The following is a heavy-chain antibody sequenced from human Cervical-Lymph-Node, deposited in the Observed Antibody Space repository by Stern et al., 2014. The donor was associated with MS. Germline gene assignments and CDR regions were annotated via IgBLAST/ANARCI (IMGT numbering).Heavy chain of an antibody. V-gene: IGHV5-51*01. Sequence: VQLAESGAEVKKSGESLKISCKGSGYSFTTHWIAWVRQTPGKGLEWMGNVYPGDPYTTYSPSFQGQVTISADKSINPAFLHWSSLKASDTAMYYCARHPYSGDFSYGGGFDYWGQGTLVTVSS. D-gene: IGHD1-26*01. J-gene: IGHJ4*02. CDR1: GYSFTTHW. CDR2: VYPGDPYT. CDR3: ARHPYSGDFSYGGGFDY.